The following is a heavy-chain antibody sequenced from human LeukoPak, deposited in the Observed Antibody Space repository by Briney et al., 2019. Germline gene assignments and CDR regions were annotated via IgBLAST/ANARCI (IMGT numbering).Heavy chain of an antibody. Sequence: SETLSLTCTVSGDSISSYYWSWIRQPPGKGLEWIGYIYYSGSTNYNPSLKSRVTISVDTSRTQFSLKLTSVTAADAAVYYCARTRRAAVTSYYYYYMDVWGKGTTVTVSS. CDR3: ARTRRAAVTSYYYYYMDV. V-gene: IGHV4-59*01. CDR1: GDSISSYY. J-gene: IGHJ6*03. D-gene: IGHD4-17*01. CDR2: IYYSGST.